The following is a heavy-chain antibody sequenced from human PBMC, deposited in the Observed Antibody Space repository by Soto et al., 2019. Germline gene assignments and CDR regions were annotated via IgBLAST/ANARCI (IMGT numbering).Heavy chain of an antibody. Sequence: PVESLKISCKASGYTFTSYWITWLRQMPVKGLEWIGMIDPSDSSTKYSPSFQGHVTISTDKSITTAHLQWTSLKVSDTAIYYCAATGYTYGYHFDHWGQGTQVTVSS. CDR1: GYTFTSYW. J-gene: IGHJ4*02. CDR2: IDPSDSST. V-gene: IGHV5-10-1*01. D-gene: IGHD5-18*01. CDR3: AATGYTYGYHFDH.